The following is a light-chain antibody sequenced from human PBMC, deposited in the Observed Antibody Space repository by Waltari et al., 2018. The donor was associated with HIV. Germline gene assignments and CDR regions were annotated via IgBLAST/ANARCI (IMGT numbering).Light chain of an antibody. CDR3: QVWDSSSDHRGV. CDR1: NIGSKS. CDR2: DDS. Sequence: SYVLTQPPSVSVAPGQTARITCGGNNIGSKSVHWYQQKPGQAPVLVVYDDSDRPSGIPGGFSGSNSGNTATLTISRVEAGDEADYFCQVWDSSSDHRGVFGGGTKLTVL. V-gene: IGLV3-21*02. J-gene: IGLJ3*02.